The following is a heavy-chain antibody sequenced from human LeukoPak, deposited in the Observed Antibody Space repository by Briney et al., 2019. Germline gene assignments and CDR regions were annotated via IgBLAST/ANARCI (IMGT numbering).Heavy chain of an antibody. CDR1: GFTFSSYA. CDR2: ISSNGGST. CDR3: ARSITIFGVVTSSRDY. J-gene: IGHJ4*02. D-gene: IGHD3-3*01. Sequence: GGSLRLSCAASGFTFSSYAMHWVRQAPGKGLEYVSAISSNGGSTYYANSVKGRFTISRDNSKNTLYLQMGSLRAEDMAVYYCARSITIFGVVTSSRDYWGQGTLVTVSS. V-gene: IGHV3-64*01.